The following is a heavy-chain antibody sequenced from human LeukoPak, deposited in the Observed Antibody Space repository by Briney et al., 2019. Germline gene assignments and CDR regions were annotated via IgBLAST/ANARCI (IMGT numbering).Heavy chain of an antibody. J-gene: IGHJ3*02. CDR1: GGSISSHY. CDR3: ARDLVTVTKGFDI. V-gene: IGHV4-59*11. D-gene: IGHD4-17*01. Sequence: PSETLSLTCTVSGGSISSHYWTWIRQPPGKGLEWIGYISYIGSTNYNPSLKSRVTISIDTSKNQFSLKLTSVTAADTAVYYCARDLVTVTKGFDIWGQGTVVSVSS. CDR2: ISYIGST.